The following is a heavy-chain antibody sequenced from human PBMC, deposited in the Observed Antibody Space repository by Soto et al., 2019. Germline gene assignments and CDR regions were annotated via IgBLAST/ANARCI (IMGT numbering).Heavy chain of an antibody. D-gene: IGHD3-10*01. CDR3: GRVYGSGSEDYYYYMDV. V-gene: IGHV5-51*01. CDR1: GYSFTSYW. CDR2: IYPGDSDT. J-gene: IGHJ6*03. Sequence: GESLKISCKGSGYSFTSYWIGWVRQMPGKGLEWMGIIYPGDSDTRYSPSFQGQVTISADKSISTAYLQWSSLKASDTAMYYCGRVYGSGSEDYYYYMDVWGKGTTVTVSS.